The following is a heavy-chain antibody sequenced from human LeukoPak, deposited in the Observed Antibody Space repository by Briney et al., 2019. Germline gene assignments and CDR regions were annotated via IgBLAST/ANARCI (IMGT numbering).Heavy chain of an antibody. CDR2: IYHSGST. V-gene: IGHV4-38-2*02. J-gene: IGHJ5*02. CDR1: GYSISSGYY. CDR3: ARDSWGGYYMGNWFDP. D-gene: IGHD3-3*01. Sequence: PSETLSLTCAVSGYSISSGYYWGWIRQPPEKGLEWIGSIYHSGSTYYNPSLRSRVTISVDTSKNQFSLKLSSVTAADTAAYYCARDSWGGYYMGNWFDPWGQGTLVTVSS.